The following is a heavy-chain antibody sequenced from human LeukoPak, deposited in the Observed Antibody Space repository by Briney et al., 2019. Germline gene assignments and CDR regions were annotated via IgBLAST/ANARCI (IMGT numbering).Heavy chain of an antibody. CDR2: IKQDGSEK. V-gene: IGHV3-7*03. J-gene: IGHJ5*02. CDR1: GFTFSSYW. Sequence: GGSLRLSCAASGFTFSSYWMSWVRQAPGKGLEWVANIKQDGSEKYYVDSVKGRFTISRDNAKNSLYLQMNSLRADDTAVYYCARDPVPAAIRVRRTTWFDPWGQGTLVTVSS. CDR3: ARDPVPAAIRVRRTTWFDP. D-gene: IGHD2-2*02.